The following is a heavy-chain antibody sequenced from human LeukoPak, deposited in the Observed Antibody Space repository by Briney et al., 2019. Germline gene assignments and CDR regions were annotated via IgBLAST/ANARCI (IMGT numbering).Heavy chain of an antibody. V-gene: IGHV4-39*07. J-gene: IGHJ5*02. CDR2: IYYSGST. CDR3: AREMATIFWYFDWFDP. D-gene: IGHD3-9*01. Sequence: KPSETLSLTCTVSGGSISSSSYYWGWIRQPPGKGLEWIGSIYYSGSTYYNPSLKSRVTISVDTSKNQFSLKLSSVTAADTAVYYCAREMATIFWYFDWFDPWGQGTLVTVSS. CDR1: GGSISSSSYY.